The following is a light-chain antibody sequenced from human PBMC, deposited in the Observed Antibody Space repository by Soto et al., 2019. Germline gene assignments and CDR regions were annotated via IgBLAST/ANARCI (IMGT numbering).Light chain of an antibody. J-gene: IGKJ1*01. CDR3: QQYNDNWT. CDR2: KAS. V-gene: IGKV1-5*03. CDR1: QSISSW. Sequence: DIQMTQSPSTLSASVGDRVTITSRASQSISSWLAWYQQKPGQAPKLLIYKASTLQSGFPSRFSGSGSGTEFTLAISSLQPDDSATYYCQQYNDNWTFGQGTKVDIK.